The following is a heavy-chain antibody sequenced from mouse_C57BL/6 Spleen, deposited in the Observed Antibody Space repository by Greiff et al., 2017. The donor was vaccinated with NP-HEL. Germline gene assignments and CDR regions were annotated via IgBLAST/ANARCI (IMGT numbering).Heavy chain of an antibody. CDR2: IDPSDSYT. D-gene: IGHD3-2*02. J-gene: IGHJ3*01. Sequence: QVQLQQPGAELVMPGASVKLSCKASGYTFTSYWMHWVKQRPGQGLEWIGEIDPSDSYTNYNQKFKGKSTLTVDKSSSTAYMQLSSLTSEDSAVYYCALRGSSGYVPGFAYWGQGTLVTVSA. CDR3: ALRGSSGYVPGFAY. V-gene: IGHV1-69*01. CDR1: GYTFTSYW.